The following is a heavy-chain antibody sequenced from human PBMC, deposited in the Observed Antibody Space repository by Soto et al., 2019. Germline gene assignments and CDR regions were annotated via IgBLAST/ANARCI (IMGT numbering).Heavy chain of an antibody. V-gene: IGHV3-23*01. D-gene: IGHD3-3*01. CDR1: GFTFSSYA. CDR3: AKDTGLRFLPGGPNAFDI. J-gene: IGHJ3*02. Sequence: HPGGSLRLSCAASGFTFSSYAMSWVRQAPGKGLEWVSAISGSGGSTYYADSVKGRFTISRDNSKNTLYLQMNSLRAEDTAVYYCAKDTGLRFLPGGPNAFDIWGQGTMVTVSS. CDR2: ISGSGGST.